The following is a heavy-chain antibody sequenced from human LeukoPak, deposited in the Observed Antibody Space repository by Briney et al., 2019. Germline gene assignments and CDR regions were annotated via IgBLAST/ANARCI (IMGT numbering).Heavy chain of an antibody. CDR1: GGTFSSYA. J-gene: IGHJ4*02. V-gene: IGHV1-69*05. Sequence: GASVKVSCKASGGTFSSYAISWVRQAPGQGLEWMGGIIPIFGTANYAQKFQGRVTITTDESTSTAYMELRSLRSDDTAVYYCARVDNIITMIRDYWGQGTLVTVSS. CDR2: IIPIFGTA. D-gene: IGHD3-22*01. CDR3: ARVDNIITMIRDY.